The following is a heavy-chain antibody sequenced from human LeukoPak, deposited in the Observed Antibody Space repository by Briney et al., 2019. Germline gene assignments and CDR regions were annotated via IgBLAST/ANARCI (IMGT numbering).Heavy chain of an antibody. V-gene: IGHV4-61*02. CDR2: IYSSGRI. CDR3: ARLGGWFGENYYYYMDV. Sequence: PSETLSLTCTVSGDSISSGSYYWSWIRQPAGKGLEWIGRIYSSGRINYNLSLKSRVTISVDTSKNQFSLKLSSVTAADTAVYYCARLGGWFGENYYYYMDVWGKGTTVTISS. J-gene: IGHJ6*03. D-gene: IGHD3-10*01. CDR1: GDSISSGSYY.